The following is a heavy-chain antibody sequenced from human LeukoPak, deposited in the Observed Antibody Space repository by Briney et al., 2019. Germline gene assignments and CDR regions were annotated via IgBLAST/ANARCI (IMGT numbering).Heavy chain of an antibody. CDR1: GGSIGSYY. Sequence: SETLSLTCTVSGGSIGSYYWSWIRQPAGKGLEWIGRIYPIGSTKYNPSLKSRVTISVDNSKNQFSLKLSSVTAADTAVYYCARGRGSGSSLNWFDPWGQGTLVTVSS. V-gene: IGHV4-4*07. D-gene: IGHD3-10*01. J-gene: IGHJ5*02. CDR3: ARGRGSGSSLNWFDP. CDR2: IYPIGST.